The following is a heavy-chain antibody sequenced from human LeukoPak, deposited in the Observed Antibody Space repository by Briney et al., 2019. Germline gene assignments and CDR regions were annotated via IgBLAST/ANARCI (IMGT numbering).Heavy chain of an antibody. Sequence: GASVKVSCKASGGTFSSYAFSWVRQATGQGLEWMGGIIPIFGTATDEQKFQGRVTTTADESTSTAYIELSSMRSADTAVYYCARERGDILTGFHAFDIWGQGTMVTVSS. J-gene: IGHJ3*02. CDR1: GGTFSSYA. CDR3: ARERGDILTGFHAFDI. CDR2: IIPIFGTA. V-gene: IGHV1-69*01. D-gene: IGHD3-9*01.